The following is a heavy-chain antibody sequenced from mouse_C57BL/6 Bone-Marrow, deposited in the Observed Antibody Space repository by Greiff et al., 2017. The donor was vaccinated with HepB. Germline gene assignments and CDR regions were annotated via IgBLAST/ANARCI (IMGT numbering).Heavy chain of an antibody. CDR2: ISNLAYSI. D-gene: IGHD2-2*01. Sequence: DVKLQESGGGLVQPGGSLKLSCAASGFTFSDYGMAWVRQAPRKGPEWVAFISNLAYSIYYADTVTGRFTISRENAKNTLYLEMSSLRSEDTAMYYCARQEVTTDGFAYWGQGTLVTVSA. J-gene: IGHJ3*01. CDR3: ARQEVTTDGFAY. CDR1: GFTFSDYG. V-gene: IGHV5-15*01.